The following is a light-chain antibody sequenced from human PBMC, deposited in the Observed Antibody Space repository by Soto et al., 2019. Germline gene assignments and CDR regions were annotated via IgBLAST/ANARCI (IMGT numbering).Light chain of an antibody. V-gene: IGKV1-5*03. CDR1: QSISVW. J-gene: IGKJ1*01. CDR3: QQYNSYSPT. CDR2: KAS. Sequence: DIQMTQSTSTLSASVGDRVTITCRASQSISVWLAWYQQKAGKAPNLLIYKASRLESGVPSRFSGSGSETEFTLTISGLQPGDSATYYCQQYNSYSPTLGQGTKVEV.